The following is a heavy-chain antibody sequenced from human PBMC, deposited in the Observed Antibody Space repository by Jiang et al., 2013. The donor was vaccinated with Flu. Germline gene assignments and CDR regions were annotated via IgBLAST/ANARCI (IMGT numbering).Heavy chain of an antibody. J-gene: IGHJ6*03. CDR2: IHPGDSDT. D-gene: IGHD3-3*01. CDR3: ARQIFGVAATHQGYYYYMDV. CDR1: GYSFTSYW. V-gene: IGHV5-51*01. Sequence: KKPGESLKISCKGSGYSFTSYWIGWVRQMPGKGLEWMGTIHPGDSDTRYSPSFQGLVTISADKSINTAYLQWGSLEASDTAMYYCARQIFGVAATHQGYYYYMDVWGKGTTVIVSS.